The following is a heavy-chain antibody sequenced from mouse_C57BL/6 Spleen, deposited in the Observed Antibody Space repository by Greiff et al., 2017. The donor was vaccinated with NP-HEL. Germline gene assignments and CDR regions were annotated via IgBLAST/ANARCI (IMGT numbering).Heavy chain of an antibody. J-gene: IGHJ2*01. CDR2: ISSGSSTI. CDR1: GFTFSDYG. V-gene: IGHV5-17*01. Sequence: EVMLVESGGGLVKPGGSLKLSCAASGFTFSDYGMHWVRQAPEKGLEWVAYISSGSSTIYYADTVKGRFTISRDNAKNTLFLQMTSLRSEDTAMYYCAKDSFERYFDYWGKGTTLTVSS. CDR3: AKDSFERYFDY.